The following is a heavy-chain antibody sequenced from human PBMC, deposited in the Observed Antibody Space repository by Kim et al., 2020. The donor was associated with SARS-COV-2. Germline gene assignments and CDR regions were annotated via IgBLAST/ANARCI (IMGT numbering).Heavy chain of an antibody. D-gene: IGHD6-6*01. V-gene: IGHV3-49*04. J-gene: IGHJ4*02. CDR2: IRSKAYGGTT. CDR3: SLQRYSSSSSGQRGVDY. CDR1: GFTFGDYA. Sequence: GGSLRLSCTASGFTFGDYAMSWVRQAPGKGLEWVGFIRSKAYGGTTEYAASVKGRFTISRDDSKSIAYLQMNSLKTEDTAVYYCSLQRYSSSSSGQRGVDYWGQGTLVTVSS.